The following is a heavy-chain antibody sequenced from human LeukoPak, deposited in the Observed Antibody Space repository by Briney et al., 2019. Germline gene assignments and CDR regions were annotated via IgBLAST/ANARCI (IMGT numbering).Heavy chain of an antibody. CDR1: GFTFSSYA. J-gene: IGHJ4*02. D-gene: IGHD6-19*01. Sequence: GGSLRLSCSASGFTFSSYAMHWVRQAPGKGLEYVSAISSNGGSTYYADSVRGRFTISRDNSKNTLYLQMSSPRAEDTAVYYCVKDTVAGTPTYYFDYWGQGTLVTVSS. CDR2: ISSNGGST. CDR3: VKDTVAGTPTYYFDY. V-gene: IGHV3-64D*06.